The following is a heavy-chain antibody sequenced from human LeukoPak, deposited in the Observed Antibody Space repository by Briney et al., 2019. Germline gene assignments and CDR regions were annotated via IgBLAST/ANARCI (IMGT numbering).Heavy chain of an antibody. J-gene: IGHJ4*02. CDR3: ARGGDCGQIAIDY. V-gene: IGHV1-2*02. CDR1: GYTFTGYY. Sequence: SSVKVSCKASGYTFTGYYMHWVRQAPGPGLEWMGWINPNSGGTNYAQKFQGRVTMTRDTSISTAYMELSRLRSDDTAVYYCARGGDCGQIAIDYWGQGTLVTVSS. D-gene: IGHD2-21*02. CDR2: INPNSGGT.